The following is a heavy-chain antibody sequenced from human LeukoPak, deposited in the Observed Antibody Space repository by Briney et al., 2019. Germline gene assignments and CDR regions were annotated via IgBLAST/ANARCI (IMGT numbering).Heavy chain of an antibody. CDR2: IYWNNGVV. CDR3: TSDIQPGGADV. CDR1: RFTPDGHA. D-gene: IGHD3-16*01. Sequence: GGSLRLSCTASRFTPDGHALHWVRQAPGEGLEWVAGIYWNNGVVDYADSVKGRFTISGDIAKRSVYLQMDSLRTEDTALYYCTSDIQPGGADVWGPGTTVTVSS. J-gene: IGHJ6*02. V-gene: IGHV3-9*02.